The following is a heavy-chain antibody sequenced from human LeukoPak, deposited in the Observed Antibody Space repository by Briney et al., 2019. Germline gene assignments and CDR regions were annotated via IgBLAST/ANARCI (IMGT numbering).Heavy chain of an antibody. D-gene: IGHD2-8*02. CDR2: IRQDGDEK. CDR1: GFIFNSHW. J-gene: IGHJ2*01. V-gene: IGHV3-7*01. Sequence: GGSLRLSCAGSGFIFNSHWMTWVRQAPGTGLEWVGNIRQDGDEKFYADSVRGRFTISRDNAKNSLYLHLNSLRAEDTAIYYCARVRTEWYIDLWGRGTLVTVSP. CDR3: ARVRTEWYIDL.